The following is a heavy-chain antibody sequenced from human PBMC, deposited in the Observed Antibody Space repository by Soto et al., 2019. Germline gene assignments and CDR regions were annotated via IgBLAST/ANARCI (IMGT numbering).Heavy chain of an antibody. J-gene: IGHJ6*02. CDR1: GGFVSSSSYS. Sequence: PSETLSLTCRVSGGFVSSSSYSWGWIRQSPGKGLEWIGTIYSSENTYYNPSLLSRVTISVDTSKNEFSLRLSSVTAADTAVYYCARLNGYCVSTGCHGYYGMDVWGQGTTVTVSS. D-gene: IGHD2-2*03. CDR3: ARLNGYCVSTGCHGYYGMDV. V-gene: IGHV4-39*01. CDR2: IYSSENT.